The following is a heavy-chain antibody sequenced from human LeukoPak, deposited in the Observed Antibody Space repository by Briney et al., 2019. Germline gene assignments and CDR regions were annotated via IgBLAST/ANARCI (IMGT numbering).Heavy chain of an antibody. CDR3: ARGNSGYDSAFDY. CDR2: INPISGGT. CDR1: GYTFTGYY. Sequence: ASVKVSCKASGYTFTGYYMHWVRQAPGQGLEWMGWINPISGGTNYAQKFQGRVTMTRDTSISTAYMELSRLRSDDTAVYYCARGNSGYDSAFDYWGQGTLVTVSS. D-gene: IGHD5-12*01. V-gene: IGHV1-2*02. J-gene: IGHJ4*02.